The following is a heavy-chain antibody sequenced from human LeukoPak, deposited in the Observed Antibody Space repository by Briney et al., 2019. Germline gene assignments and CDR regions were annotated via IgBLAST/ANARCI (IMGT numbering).Heavy chain of an antibody. J-gene: IGHJ6*02. CDR2: ISSSSCYI. Sequence: GGCLRLSCAASGFTLSRYSMNWVREARGRGLEGVSSISSSSCYIYYTESVKGRFTISRDNAKNSLYLQMNSLRAKDTAVYYCAREMLSGWLLSYYYYGMDVWGQGTTVTVSS. CDR1: GFTLSRYS. D-gene: IGHD6-19*01. CDR3: AREMLSGWLLSYYYYGMDV. V-gene: IGHV3-21*01.